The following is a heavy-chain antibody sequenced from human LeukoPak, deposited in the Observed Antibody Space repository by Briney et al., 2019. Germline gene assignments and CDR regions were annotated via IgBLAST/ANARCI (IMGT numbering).Heavy chain of an antibody. CDR1: GGSIRSGGYY. V-gene: IGHV4-31*03. D-gene: IGHD2-21*01. J-gene: IGHJ4*02. CDR3: ARGIVANC. Sequence: PSETLSLTCTVSGGSIRSGGYYWNWIRQHPGKGLEWIGYIYDSGSTYYNPSLKSRVTISVDTSKNQFSLNLTSVTAADTALYYCARGIVANCWGQGTLVTVSS. CDR2: IYDSGST.